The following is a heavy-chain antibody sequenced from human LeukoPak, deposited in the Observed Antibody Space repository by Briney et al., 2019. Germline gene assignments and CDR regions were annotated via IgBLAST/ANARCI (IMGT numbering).Heavy chain of an antibody. Sequence: ASVKVSCKASGYTFTSYGISWARQAPGQGLEWMGWISAYNGNTNYAQKLQGRVTMTTDTSTSTAYMELRSLRSDDTAVYYCARDLELWNRGTFDYWGQGTLVTVSS. D-gene: IGHD5-18*01. V-gene: IGHV1-18*01. J-gene: IGHJ4*02. CDR1: GYTFTSYG. CDR3: ARDLELWNRGTFDY. CDR2: ISAYNGNT.